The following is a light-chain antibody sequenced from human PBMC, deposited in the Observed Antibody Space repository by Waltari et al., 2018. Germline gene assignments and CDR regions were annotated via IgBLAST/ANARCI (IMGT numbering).Light chain of an antibody. CDR1: SSDVGSYNL. J-gene: IGLJ2*01. CDR3: CSYAGTVV. CDR2: EGS. V-gene: IGLV2-23*01. Sequence: QSALTQPASVSGSPGQSITISCTGTSSDVGSYNLVSWYQQHPGKAPKRMIYEGSKRPSGVSSGFSGAKSGNTASLTIAGLQAEDEADYYCCSYAGTVVFGGGTKLTVL.